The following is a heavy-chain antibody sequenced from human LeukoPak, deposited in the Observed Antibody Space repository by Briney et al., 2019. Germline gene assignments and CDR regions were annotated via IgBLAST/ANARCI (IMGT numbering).Heavy chain of an antibody. CDR2: IYPGDSDT. J-gene: IGHJ6*03. D-gene: IGHD1-26*01. V-gene: IGHV5-51*01. Sequence: GESLKISCKGSGYSFTSYWIGWVRQMPGKGLEWMGTIYPGDSDTRYSPSFQGQVTISADKSISTAYLQWSSLKASDTAMYYCARTSGSYFYYYYYMDVWGKGTTVTVSS. CDR3: ARTSGSYFYYYYYMDV. CDR1: GYSFTSYW.